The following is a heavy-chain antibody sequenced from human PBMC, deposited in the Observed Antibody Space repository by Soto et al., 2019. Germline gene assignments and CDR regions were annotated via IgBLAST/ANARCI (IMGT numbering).Heavy chain of an antibody. CDR3: AKGGSSGWFYFDF. CDR1: GFTFGTYA. J-gene: IGHJ4*02. D-gene: IGHD6-19*01. CDR2: TPGSGGSA. Sequence: TVGSLRLSGAASGFTFGTYAMNWVRQAPGKGLERVSSTPGSGGSAYYADSVRGRFTISRDNSKNTVYLQLDSLRPEDSAIYYCAKGGSSGWFYFDFWGQGTQVTVSS. V-gene: IGHV3-23*01.